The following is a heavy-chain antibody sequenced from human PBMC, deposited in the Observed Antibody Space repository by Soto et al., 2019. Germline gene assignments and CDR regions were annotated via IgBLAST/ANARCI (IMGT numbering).Heavy chain of an antibody. D-gene: IGHD3-10*01. CDR3: AKATSGAVYWYFDL. V-gene: IGHV1-69*12. J-gene: IGHJ2*01. Sequence: QVQLVQSGAEVEKPGSSVKVSCKVSGGTFSTYALSWVRQAPGQGLEWIGGITPILDAAQYAQKFQGRVTSTAGESTSTACMELSSLRSEDTAVYYCAKATSGAVYWYFDLWGRGTLVTVSS. CDR1: GGTFSTYA. CDR2: ITPILDAA.